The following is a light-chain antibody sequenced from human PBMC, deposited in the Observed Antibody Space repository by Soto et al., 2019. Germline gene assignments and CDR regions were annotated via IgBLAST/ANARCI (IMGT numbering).Light chain of an antibody. V-gene: IGLV2-14*01. CDR1: SSDVGGYNY. CDR2: EVS. Sequence: QCALTQPASESGSPGQSITISCTGTSSDVGGYNYVSWYQQHPGKAPKLMIYEVSNRPSGVSNRFSGSKSGNTASLTISGLQAEDEADYYCSSYTSSSTRVFGGGTKLTVL. J-gene: IGLJ3*02. CDR3: SSYTSSSTRV.